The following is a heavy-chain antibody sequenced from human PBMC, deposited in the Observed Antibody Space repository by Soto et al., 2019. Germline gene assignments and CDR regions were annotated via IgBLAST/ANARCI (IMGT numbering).Heavy chain of an antibody. CDR1: GFTFSSYA. CDR2: ISSSSSTI. Sequence: PGGSLRLSCAASGFTFSSYAMNWVRQAPGKGLEWVSGISSSSSTIYYADSVKGRFTISRDNAKNSLYLQMNSLRDEDTAVYYCARESAALNWFDPWGQGTLVTVSS. J-gene: IGHJ5*02. CDR3: ARESAALNWFDP. D-gene: IGHD2-2*01. V-gene: IGHV3-48*02.